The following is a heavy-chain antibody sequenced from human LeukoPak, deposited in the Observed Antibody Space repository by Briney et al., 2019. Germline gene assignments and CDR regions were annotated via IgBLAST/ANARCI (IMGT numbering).Heavy chain of an antibody. CDR1: GFTFSSYE. CDR3: ARDNYGDSVDY. Sequence: GGSLRLSCAASGFTFSSYEMNWVRQAPGKGLEWVSYISSSGSTIYYADSVKGRFTISRDNAKNSLYLQMNSLRAEDTAVYYCARDNYGDSVDYWGQGTLVTVSS. J-gene: IGHJ4*02. V-gene: IGHV3-48*03. D-gene: IGHD4-17*01. CDR2: ISSSGSTI.